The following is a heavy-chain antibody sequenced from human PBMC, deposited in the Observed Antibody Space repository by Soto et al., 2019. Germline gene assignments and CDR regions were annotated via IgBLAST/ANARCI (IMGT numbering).Heavy chain of an antibody. D-gene: IGHD6-19*01. CDR1: GGSISSSSYY. Sequence: QLQLQESGPGLVKPSETLSLTCTVSGGSISSSSYYWGWIRQPPGKGLEWIGSIYYSGSTYYNPSLKSRVTISVDTSKNQFSLKLSSVTASDTAVYYCARTPHPVAGTLVYFDYWGQGTLVTVSS. CDR3: ARTPHPVAGTLVYFDY. J-gene: IGHJ4*02. V-gene: IGHV4-39*01. CDR2: IYYSGST.